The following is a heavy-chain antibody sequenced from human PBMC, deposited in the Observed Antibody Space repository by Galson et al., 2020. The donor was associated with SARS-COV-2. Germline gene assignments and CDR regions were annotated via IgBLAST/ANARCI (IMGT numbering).Heavy chain of an antibody. Sequence: PGEGLEWIADINDSGSTKYNPSPKSRATISVDSSKRQFSLRLTSVTAADTAIYYCRQYNTSSHSDHWGQGTLVTVSS. J-gene: IGHJ4*02. D-gene: IGHD1-20*01. CDR3: RQYNTSSHSDH. CDR2: INDSGST. V-gene: IGHV4-34*01.